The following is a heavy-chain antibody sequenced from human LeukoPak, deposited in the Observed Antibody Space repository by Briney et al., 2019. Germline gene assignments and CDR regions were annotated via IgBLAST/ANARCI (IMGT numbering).Heavy chain of an antibody. J-gene: IGHJ4*02. Sequence: GRSLTLSCAASGFTFSSYGMHWVRQAPGKGLEWVAVIWYDGSNKYYADSVKGRFTIARDNSKNTLYRQMNSLRAEDTAVYYCAKVGYSSSPDYWGQGTLVSVSS. CDR3: AKVGYSSSPDY. CDR2: IWYDGSNK. CDR1: GFTFSSYG. D-gene: IGHD6-19*01. V-gene: IGHV3-33*06.